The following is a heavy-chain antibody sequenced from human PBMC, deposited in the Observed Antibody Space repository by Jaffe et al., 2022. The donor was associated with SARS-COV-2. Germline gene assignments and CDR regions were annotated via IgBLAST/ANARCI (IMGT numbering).Heavy chain of an antibody. CDR2: ISAYNGNT. CDR1: GYTFTSYG. CDR3: ARDRAVYDSSGYYYVPDAFDI. V-gene: IGHV1-18*01. Sequence: QVQLVQSGAEVKKPGASVKVSCKASGYTFTSYGISWVRQAPGQGLEWMGWISAYNGNTNYAQKLQGRVTMTTDTSTSTAYMELRSLRSDDTAVYYCARDRAVYDSSGYYYVPDAFDIWGQGTMVTVSS. D-gene: IGHD3-22*01. J-gene: IGHJ3*02.